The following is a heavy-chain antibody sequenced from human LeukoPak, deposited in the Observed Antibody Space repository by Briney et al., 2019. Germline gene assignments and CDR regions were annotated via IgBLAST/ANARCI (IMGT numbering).Heavy chain of an antibody. D-gene: IGHD2-21*02. CDR2: INTDGSST. V-gene: IGHV3-74*01. CDR3: ARELPREVTLDY. J-gene: IGHJ4*01. Sequence: PGGSVRLSCAVSGFTFISYGMQWVRQAPGKGLVWVSRINTDGSSTTYAESVKGRFTISRDNARNTLYLQMNSLRAEDTAVYYCARELPREVTLDYWGQGTLVTVSS. CDR1: GFTFISYG.